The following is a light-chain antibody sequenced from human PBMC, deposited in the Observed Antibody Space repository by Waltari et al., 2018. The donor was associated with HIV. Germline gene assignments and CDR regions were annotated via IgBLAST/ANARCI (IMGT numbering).Light chain of an antibody. CDR2: RDN. Sequence: QSVLTQPPSASGTPGQRVTISCSGTTSHVGNHFVSWYQQLPGTAPKLLIYRDNQRPSGVPDRFSGSKSGASASLAISGLRSVDEGDYHCATWDVSLGASYVFGAGTKVTVL. CDR3: ATWDVSLGASYV. V-gene: IGLV1-47*01. CDR1: TSHVGNHF. J-gene: IGLJ1*01.